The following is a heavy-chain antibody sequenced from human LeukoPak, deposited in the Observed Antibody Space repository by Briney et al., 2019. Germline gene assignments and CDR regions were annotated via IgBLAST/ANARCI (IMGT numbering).Heavy chain of an antibody. D-gene: IGHD6-25*01. Sequence: GGSLRLSCAVSGFIFSSNYMSWVRQAPGKGLEWVSVIYSGGTTYYADSVKGRFTISRDNSKNTLYLQMNSLKTEDTAVYYCTRVGGQREPHHYFFDYWGQGTLVIVSS. J-gene: IGHJ4*02. CDR3: TRVGGQREPHHYFFDY. CDR1: GFIFSSNY. V-gene: IGHV3-53*01. CDR2: IYSGGTT.